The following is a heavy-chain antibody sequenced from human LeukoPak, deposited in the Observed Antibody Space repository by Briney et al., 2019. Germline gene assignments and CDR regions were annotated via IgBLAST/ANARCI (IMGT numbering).Heavy chain of an antibody. CDR2: INHSGST. D-gene: IGHD5-12*01. CDR3: ARDAIVATSAFDY. CDR1: GGSFSGYY. V-gene: IGHV4-34*01. Sequence: PSETLSLTCAVYGGSFSGYYWSWIRQPPGKGLEWIGEINHSGSTNYNPSLKSRVTISVDTSKNQFSLKLSSVTAADTAVYYCARDAIVATSAFDYWGQGTLVTVSS. J-gene: IGHJ4*02.